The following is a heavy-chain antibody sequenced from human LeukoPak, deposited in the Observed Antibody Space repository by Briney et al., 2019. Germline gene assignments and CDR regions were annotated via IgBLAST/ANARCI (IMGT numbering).Heavy chain of an antibody. J-gene: IGHJ1*01. D-gene: IGHD2-15*01. CDR1: GFTFSSYA. CDR2: ISYDGSNK. CDR3: AREDPQGIYCSGGSCYSYFQH. V-gene: IGHV3-30*04. Sequence: PGRSLRPSCAASGFTFSSYAMHWVRQAPGKGLEWVAVISYDGSNKYYTDSVKGRFTISRDNSKNTLYLQMNSLRAEDTAVYYCAREDPQGIYCSGGSCYSYFQHWGQGTLVTVSS.